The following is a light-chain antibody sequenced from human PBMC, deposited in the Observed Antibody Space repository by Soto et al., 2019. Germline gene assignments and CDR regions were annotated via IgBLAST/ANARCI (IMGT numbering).Light chain of an antibody. CDR1: QSVSSN. Sequence: EIVMTQSPATLSVSPGERATFSCRASQSVSSNLAWYQQKPGQAPRLLIYGASTRATGIPDRFSASESGTDFTLTISSLEPEDFAVYFCQQYDSTPWTFGQGTKVDIK. J-gene: IGKJ1*01. CDR2: GAS. V-gene: IGKV3-15*01. CDR3: QQYDSTPWT.